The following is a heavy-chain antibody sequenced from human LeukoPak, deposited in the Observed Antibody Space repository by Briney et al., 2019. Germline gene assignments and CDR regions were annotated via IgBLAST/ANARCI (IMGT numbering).Heavy chain of an antibody. CDR3: AREPTNRVYFDY. CDR2: INAGSGSR. CDR1: GYTFNSYN. D-gene: IGHD2-8*01. J-gene: IGHJ4*02. V-gene: IGHV1-3*01. Sequence: GASVKVSCKAFGYTFNSYNMQWVRQAPGQRLEWVGYINAGSGSRKYSQKLQDRVTITWDTSTSTANMELSSLRSEDTAVYYCAREPTNRVYFDYWGQGTLVTVSS.